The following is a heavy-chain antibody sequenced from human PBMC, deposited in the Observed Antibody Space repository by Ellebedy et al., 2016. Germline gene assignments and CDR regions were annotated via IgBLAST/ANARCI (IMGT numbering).Heavy chain of an antibody. V-gene: IGHV4-34*01. J-gene: IGHJ6*03. CDR1: GGSFSGYY. Sequence: SQTLSLTXXVYGGSFSGYYWGWIRQPPGKGLEWIGSIYYSGSTYYNPSLKSRVIISIDTSKNQFSLKLSSVTAADTAVYYCASLPRYYYYYMDVWGKGTTVTVSS. CDR3: ASLPRYYYYYMDV. CDR2: IYYSGST.